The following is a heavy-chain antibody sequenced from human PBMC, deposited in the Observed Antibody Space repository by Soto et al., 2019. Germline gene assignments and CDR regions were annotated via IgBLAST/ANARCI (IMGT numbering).Heavy chain of an antibody. CDR1: GYPVTAYY. J-gene: IGHJ3*02. CDR2: INPATGAA. Sequence: QLHLVQSGAVVKKPGASVTVSCSASGYPVTAYYMHWVRQAPGRGLEWMGGINPATGAAKYTQTFQGRVTMTRGTSTSTGFKELGGLTSGDTAVFYWARGGGVGVAGSAAFDMWGQGTVVTVSS. CDR3: ARGGGVGVAGSAAFDM. V-gene: IGHV1-2*02. D-gene: IGHD3-3*01.